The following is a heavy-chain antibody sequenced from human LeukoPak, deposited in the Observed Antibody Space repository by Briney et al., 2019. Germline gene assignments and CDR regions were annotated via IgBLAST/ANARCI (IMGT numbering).Heavy chain of an antibody. CDR2: ISGSGGST. J-gene: IGHJ4*02. Sequence: GGSLRLSCAASGFTLSSYAMSWVRQAPGKGLEWVSAISGSGGSTYYADSVKGRFTISRDNSKNTLYLQMNSLRAEDTTVYYCAKNPHYDFWSGYSVVDYWGQGTLVTVSS. CDR1: GFTLSSYA. V-gene: IGHV3-23*01. D-gene: IGHD3-3*01. CDR3: AKNPHYDFWSGYSVVDY.